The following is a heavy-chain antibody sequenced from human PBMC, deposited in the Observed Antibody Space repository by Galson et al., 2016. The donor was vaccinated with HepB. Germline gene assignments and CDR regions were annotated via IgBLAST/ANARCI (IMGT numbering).Heavy chain of an antibody. CDR3: AKLEGQLTDDDY. D-gene: IGHD1-1*01. CDR2: MNSAGSIT. V-gene: IGHV3-74*01. J-gene: IGHJ4*02. CDR1: GFSLSGYW. Sequence: SLRLSCAASGFSLSGYWMVWGRQAPGKGLVWVSRMNSAGSITNYADYVKGRFTISRDNAKNTLYLQMNSLRAEDTAVYYCAKLEGQLTDDDYCGQGTLVTVSS.